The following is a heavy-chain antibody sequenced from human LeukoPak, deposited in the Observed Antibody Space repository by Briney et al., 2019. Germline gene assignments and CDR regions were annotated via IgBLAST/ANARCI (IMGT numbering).Heavy chain of an antibody. V-gene: IGHV3-48*01. Sequence: PGGSLRLSCAASGFTLNSYSMNWVRQAPGKGLEWISYISGSSSTIYYADSVKGRFTISRDYAKNSLYLQMSSLRAEDTAVYYCARGGYCTFTSCYDDAFDIWGQGTMVTVSS. CDR1: GFTLNSYS. D-gene: IGHD2-2*01. CDR2: ISGSSSTI. CDR3: ARGGYCTFTSCYDDAFDI. J-gene: IGHJ3*02.